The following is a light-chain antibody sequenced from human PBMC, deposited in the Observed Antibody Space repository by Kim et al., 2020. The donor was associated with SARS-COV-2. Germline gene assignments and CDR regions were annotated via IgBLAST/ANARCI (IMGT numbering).Light chain of an antibody. CDR1: QSVDSRY. J-gene: IGKJ4*01. CDR2: GAS. CDR3: QQYGSSLIT. Sequence: PGERATLSCRASQSVDSRYLAWYQQKPGQPPRLLIYGASRRATGIPDRISGSGSGTDFTLTISRLEPEDFAMYYCQQYGSSLITFGGGTKVDIK. V-gene: IGKV3-20*01.